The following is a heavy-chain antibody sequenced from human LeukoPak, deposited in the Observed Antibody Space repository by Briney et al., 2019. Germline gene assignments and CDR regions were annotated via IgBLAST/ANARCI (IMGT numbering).Heavy chain of an antibody. CDR2: INPSDGST. J-gene: IGHJ5*02. CDR3: ATDRPHNCFDP. V-gene: IGHV1-46*01. Sequence: ASVKVSCKASGYAFAAYNIHWVRQAPGGGLEWVGLINPSDGSTRYAQKFQGRVTMTRDASTSTIYIDLNNLGSDDTAIYYCATDRPHNCFDPWGQGSLVTVSS. CDR1: GYAFAAYN.